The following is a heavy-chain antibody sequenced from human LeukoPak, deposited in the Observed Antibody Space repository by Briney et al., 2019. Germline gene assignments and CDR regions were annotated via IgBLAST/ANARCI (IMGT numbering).Heavy chain of an antibody. CDR3: ARDERWLPWRYFDY. CDR1: GFTFSSYS. V-gene: IGHV3-48*01. D-gene: IGHD5-24*01. CDR2: ISSSSSTL. J-gene: IGHJ4*02. Sequence: PGGSPRLSCAASGFTFSSYSMNWVRQAPGKGLEWISYISSSSSTLYYADSVKGRFTISRDNAKNSLYLQMNSLRADDTAVYYCARDERWLPWRYFDYWGQGTLVTVSS.